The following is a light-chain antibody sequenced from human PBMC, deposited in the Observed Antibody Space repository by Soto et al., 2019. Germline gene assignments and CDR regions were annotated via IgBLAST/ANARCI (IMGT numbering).Light chain of an antibody. Sequence: DIQMTQSPSSLSASVGDSITITCRASQSISNFLNWYQHKPGEAPKLLIYAASSLQSGVPSRFTGRRSGTDFTLTITSLQPEDFVTYYCQQSYSGVPFGGGTRVEIK. CDR2: AAS. J-gene: IGKJ4*02. CDR1: QSISNF. CDR3: QQSYSGVP. V-gene: IGKV1-39*01.